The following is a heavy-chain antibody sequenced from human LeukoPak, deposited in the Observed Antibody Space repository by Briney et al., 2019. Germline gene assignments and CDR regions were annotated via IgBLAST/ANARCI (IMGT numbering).Heavy chain of an antibody. Sequence: TGGSLRLSCAASGFTFSSYSMNWVRQAPGKGLEWVSSISSSSSYIYYADSVKGRFTISRDNSKNSLYLQMNSLRAEDTAVYYCARDKGGSAFDIWGQGTMVTVSS. CDR3: ARDKGGSAFDI. V-gene: IGHV3-21*01. D-gene: IGHD5-12*01. CDR1: GFTFSSYS. CDR2: ISSSSSYI. J-gene: IGHJ3*02.